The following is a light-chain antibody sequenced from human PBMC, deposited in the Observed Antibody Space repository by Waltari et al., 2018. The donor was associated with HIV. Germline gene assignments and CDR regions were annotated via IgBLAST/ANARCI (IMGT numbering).Light chain of an antibody. Sequence: QSMLTQPPSVSAAPGQKVTISCSGSSSNLANTYVTWYQHRPGAAPMLVIYDNDNRPSGIPDRFSGSKSGASATLVITGLQTGDEGDYYCGTWDSSLNAGVFGGGTKLTVL. CDR3: GTWDSSLNAGV. J-gene: IGLJ3*02. CDR1: SSNLANTY. CDR2: DND. V-gene: IGLV1-51*01.